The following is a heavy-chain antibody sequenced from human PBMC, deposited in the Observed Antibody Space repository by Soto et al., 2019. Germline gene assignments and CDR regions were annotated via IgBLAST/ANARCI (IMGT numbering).Heavy chain of an antibody. CDR3: ARSLGSSYKGYYYYGLDV. CDR1: GYTFTTYW. V-gene: IGHV5-51*01. J-gene: IGHJ6*02. Sequence: HGESLKISCKGSGYTFTTYWIGWVRQMPGKGLEWMGIIYPGDSDTRYSPSFQGQVTISADKSISTAYLQWSSLKASDTAMYYCARSLGSSYKGYYYYGLDVWGQGTTVTVSS. CDR2: IYPGDSDT. D-gene: IGHD5-18*01.